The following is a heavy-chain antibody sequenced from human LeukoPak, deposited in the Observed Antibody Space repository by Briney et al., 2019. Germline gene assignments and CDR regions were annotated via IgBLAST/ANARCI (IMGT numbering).Heavy chain of an antibody. V-gene: IGHV1-2*06. CDR2: INPNSGGT. D-gene: IGHD6-13*01. J-gene: IGHJ4*02. CDR3: ARRIAAAGPFDY. CDR1: GYTFTGYY. Sequence: ASVKVSRKASGYTFTGYYLYWLRQAPGQGLEGMGRINPNSGGTNYAQKFQCRVTMTRDTSSSTAYMELSTLSSDDTAVFYCARRIAAAGPFDYWGQGTLVTVSS.